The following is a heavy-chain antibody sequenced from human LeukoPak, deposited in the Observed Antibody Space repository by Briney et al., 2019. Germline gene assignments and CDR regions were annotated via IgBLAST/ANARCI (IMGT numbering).Heavy chain of an antibody. CDR3: ARENIAVAGRFAYWYFDL. J-gene: IGHJ2*01. Sequence: ASETLSLTCTVSGGSISSYYWSWIRQPAGKGLEWIGRIYTSGSTNYNPSLKSRVTMSVDTSKNQFSLKLSSVTAADTAVYYCARENIAVAGRFAYWYFDLWGRGTLVTVSS. V-gene: IGHV4-4*07. CDR2: IYTSGST. D-gene: IGHD6-19*01. CDR1: GGSISSYY.